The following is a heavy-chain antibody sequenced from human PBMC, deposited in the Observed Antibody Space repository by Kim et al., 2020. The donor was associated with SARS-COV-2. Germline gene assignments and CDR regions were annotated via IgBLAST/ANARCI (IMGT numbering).Heavy chain of an antibody. CDR3: AKVTWNDVKSSSFDY. V-gene: IGHV3-9*01. Sequence: DSVKGRFTISRDNAKNSLYLQMNSLRAEDTALYYCAKVTWNDVKSSSFDYWGQGTLVTVSS. J-gene: IGHJ4*02. D-gene: IGHD1-1*01.